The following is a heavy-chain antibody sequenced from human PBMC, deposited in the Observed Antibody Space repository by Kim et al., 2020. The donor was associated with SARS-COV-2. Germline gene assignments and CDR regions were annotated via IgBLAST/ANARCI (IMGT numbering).Heavy chain of an antibody. J-gene: IGHJ6*02. D-gene: IGHD2-2*01. V-gene: IGHV3-23*01. CDR1: GFTFGSYT. CDR2: ISGSGLST. Sequence: GGSLRLSCAASGFTFGSYTMNWVRQAPGKGLDWVSAISGSGLSTYYTDSVKGRFTISRVSSKNKLYLQMNSLRAEDTAVYYCAKAYCNSDSCRPSYYYAMDVWGRGTTVTVSS. CDR3: AKAYCNSDSCRPSYYYAMDV.